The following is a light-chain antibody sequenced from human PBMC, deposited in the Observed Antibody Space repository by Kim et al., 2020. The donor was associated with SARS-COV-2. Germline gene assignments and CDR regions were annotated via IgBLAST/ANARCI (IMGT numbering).Light chain of an antibody. CDR3: QQAATVPRT. Sequence: ASVRGRLTITRRASHDINNYLSWYPPKPGKAPKLLISAASKLETGVPSRFSGSKSGTDFTFTISSLLPEDVGTYYCQQAATVPRTFGPGTKVDIK. V-gene: IGKV1-33*01. CDR1: HDINNY. J-gene: IGKJ3*01. CDR2: AAS.